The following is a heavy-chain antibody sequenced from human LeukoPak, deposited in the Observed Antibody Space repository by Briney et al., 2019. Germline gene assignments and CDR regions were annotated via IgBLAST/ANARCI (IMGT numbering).Heavy chain of an antibody. V-gene: IGHV3-7*01. CDR1: GFTFSSYW. CDR3: ARGGYCSSSSCSNYDGMDV. CDR2: IKQDGSEK. J-gene: IGHJ6*02. D-gene: IGHD2-2*01. Sequence: GGSLRLSCGASGFTFSSYWMSWVRQAPGKGLEWVANIKQDGSEKCYVDSVKGRFTISRDNSKNTLYLQMNSLRAEDTAVYCCARGGYCSSSSCSNYDGMDVWGQGTTLTVSS.